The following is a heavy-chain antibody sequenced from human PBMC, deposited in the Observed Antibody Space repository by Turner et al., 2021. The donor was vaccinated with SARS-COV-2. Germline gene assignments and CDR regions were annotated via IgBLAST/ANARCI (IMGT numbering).Heavy chain of an antibody. V-gene: IGHV1-8*01. CDR3: ARLHGHCTSTSCYWDYYFGMDV. CDR2: MNPNSGNT. CDR1: GYTFTNYD. J-gene: IGHJ6*02. Sequence: QVQLVQSGAEVNKPGASVKVSCKASGYTFTNYDINCVRQATGQGLEWMGWMNPNSGNTGYAQKFPGRVNMTRDTSISTAYMELSSLRSEDTAVYYCARLHGHCTSTSCYWDYYFGMDVWGQGTTVTVSS. D-gene: IGHD2-2*01.